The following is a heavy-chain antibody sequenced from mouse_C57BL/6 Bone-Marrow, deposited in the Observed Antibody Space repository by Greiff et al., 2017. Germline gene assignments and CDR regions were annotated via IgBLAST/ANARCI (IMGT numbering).Heavy chain of an antibody. CDR1: GYTFTSYW. CDR3: AREVLRVAMDY. Sequence: QVQLQQPGAELVKPGASVKMSCKASGYTFTSYWMHWVKQRPGQGLEWIGMIHPNSGSTNYNEKFKSKATLTVYKSSSTAYMQLSSLTSEDSAVYYCAREVLRVAMDYWGQGTSVTVSS. V-gene: IGHV1-64*01. CDR2: IHPNSGST. J-gene: IGHJ4*01. D-gene: IGHD1-1*01.